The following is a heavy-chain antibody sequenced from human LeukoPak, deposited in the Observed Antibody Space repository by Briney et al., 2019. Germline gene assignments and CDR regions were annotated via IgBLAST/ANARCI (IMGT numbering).Heavy chain of an antibody. CDR1: GYTFTSYA. CDR3: ARDHPPVRYFDWLHDTSPYGMDV. V-gene: IGHV7-4-1*02. D-gene: IGHD3-9*01. CDR2: INTNTGNP. J-gene: IGHJ6*02. Sequence: ASVKVSCKASGYTFTSYAMNWVRQAPGQGLEWMGWINTNTGNPTYAQGFTGRFVFSLDTSVSTAYLQISSLKAEDTAVYYCARDHPPVRYFDWLHDTSPYGMDVWGQGTMVTVSS.